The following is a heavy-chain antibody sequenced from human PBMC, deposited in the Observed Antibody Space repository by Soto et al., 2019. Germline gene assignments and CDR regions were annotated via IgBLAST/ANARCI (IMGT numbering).Heavy chain of an antibody. CDR3: ARYYYDSSGYYYSGP. CDR1: GGSISSYY. CDR2: IYYSGST. Sequence: SETLSLTCTVSGGSISSYYWSWIRQPPGKGLEWIGYIYYSGSTNYNPSLKSRVTISVDTSKNQFSLKLSSVTAADTAVYYCARYYYDSSGYYYSGPWGQGTLVTVSS. V-gene: IGHV4-59*01. J-gene: IGHJ5*02. D-gene: IGHD3-22*01.